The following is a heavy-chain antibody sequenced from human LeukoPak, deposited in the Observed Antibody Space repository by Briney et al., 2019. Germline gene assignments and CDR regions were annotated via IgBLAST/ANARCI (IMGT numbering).Heavy chain of an antibody. CDR3: ARQGALGLLTLYY. CDR2: TYYKSKWYN. D-gene: IGHD3-16*01. Sequence: SQTLSLTCAISGDSVSSNSAGWIWIRQSPSRGLEWLGRTYYKSKWYNDYAESVKSRITINPDTSKNQFSLQLNSVTPEDTAVYFCARQGALGLLTLYYWGQGSLVSVSS. V-gene: IGHV6-1*01. CDR1: GDSVSSNSAG. J-gene: IGHJ4*02.